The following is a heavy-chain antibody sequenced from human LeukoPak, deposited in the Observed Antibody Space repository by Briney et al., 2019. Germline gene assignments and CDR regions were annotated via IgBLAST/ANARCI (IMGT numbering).Heavy chain of an antibody. CDR3: ARGGTYLPFGY. D-gene: IGHD3-3*01. Sequence: EASVKVSCKASGYTFTSYDINWVRQATGQGGEWMGWMNANSGETGYTQNFQGRVTITSNTSISTAYMELSSLRSEDTAIYYCARGGTYLPFGYWGQGTLVTVSS. CDR1: GYTFTSYD. V-gene: IGHV1-8*01. J-gene: IGHJ4*02. CDR2: MNANSGET.